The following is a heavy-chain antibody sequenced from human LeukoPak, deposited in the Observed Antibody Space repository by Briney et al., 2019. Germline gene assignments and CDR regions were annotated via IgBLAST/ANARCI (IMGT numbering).Heavy chain of an antibody. CDR3: ARRMATVTDAFDI. CDR2: VFHSGTT. J-gene: IGHJ3*02. D-gene: IGHD5-24*01. Sequence: SETLSLTFNVSGDSLTRHFWSWIRQTPGKGLEWIGYVFHSGTTNYSPSLKSRVTISLDTSKKQFYLRLASVTAADTAVYYCARRMATVTDAFDIWGRGTMVSVSS. CDR1: GDSLTRHF. V-gene: IGHV4-59*08.